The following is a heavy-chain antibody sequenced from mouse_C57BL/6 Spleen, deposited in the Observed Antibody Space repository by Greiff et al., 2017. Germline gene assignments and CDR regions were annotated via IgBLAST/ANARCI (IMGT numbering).Heavy chain of an antibody. V-gene: IGHV7-3*01. D-gene: IGHD1-1*02. CDR1: GFSFTDYY. Sequence: EVMLVESGRGLVQPGGSLSLSCAASGFSFTDYYMSWVRQRQGKALEWLGFIRNNSNGYTTDHSASVKGRFTISSANSQRILSLQMIAMRAEASANCERRRLGSGGCNYIDYWGQGTTLTVSS. J-gene: IGHJ2*01. CDR2: IRNNSNGYTT. CDR3: RRLGSGGCNYIDY.